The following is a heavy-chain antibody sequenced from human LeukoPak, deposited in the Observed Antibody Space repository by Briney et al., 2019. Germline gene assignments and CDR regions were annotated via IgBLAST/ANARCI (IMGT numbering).Heavy chain of an antibody. V-gene: IGHV1-8*01. Sequence: TSVKVSCKASGCTFTSYDISWVPLAAGQGLEWMGWVNPNTGNTAYAQKFQGRVTMTRDTSISTAYLELSTLTSDDTAVYYCTRGRTGGWYPNWGQGTLVTVSS. CDR3: TRGRTGGWYPN. CDR2: VNPNTGNT. D-gene: IGHD6-19*01. J-gene: IGHJ4*02. CDR1: GCTFTSYD.